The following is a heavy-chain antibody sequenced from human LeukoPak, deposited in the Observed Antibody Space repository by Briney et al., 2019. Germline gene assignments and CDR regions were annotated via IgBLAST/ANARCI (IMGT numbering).Heavy chain of an antibody. CDR3: ASLDYYGSGSSQP. D-gene: IGHD3-10*01. V-gene: IGHV3-20*03. CDR1: GFTFDDFG. Sequence: GGSLRPSFAPSGFTFDDFGMSWVPQAPGKGLEWVSGINWNGGSTGYADSVKGRFTISRDNAKNSLYLQMNSLRAEDTALYYCASLDYYGSGSSQPWGQGTLVTVSS. J-gene: IGHJ5*02. CDR2: INWNGGST.